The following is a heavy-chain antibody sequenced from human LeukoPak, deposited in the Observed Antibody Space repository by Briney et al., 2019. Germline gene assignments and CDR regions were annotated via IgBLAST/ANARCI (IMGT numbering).Heavy chain of an antibody. D-gene: IGHD3-22*01. Sequence: GGSLRLSCAASGFTFSSYAMSWVRQAPGKGLEWVSAISGSGGSTYYADSVKGRFTISRDNSKNTLYLQMNSLRAEDTAVYYCAKGGIIMIVVVTPPWTSDAFDIWGQGTMVTVSS. CDR2: ISGSGGST. CDR1: GFTFSSYA. J-gene: IGHJ3*02. CDR3: AKGGIIMIVVVTPPWTSDAFDI. V-gene: IGHV3-23*01.